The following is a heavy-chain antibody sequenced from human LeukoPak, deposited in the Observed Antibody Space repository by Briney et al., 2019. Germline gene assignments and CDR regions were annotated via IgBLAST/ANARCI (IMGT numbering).Heavy chain of an antibody. J-gene: IGHJ4*02. D-gene: IGHD6-6*01. CDR3: ARSGVAAFSFDY. CDR2: ITPIFGTA. Sequence: SVKVSCKASGGTFSSYAISWVRQAPGQGLEWMGGITPIFGTANYAQKFQGRVTNTTDESTSTAYMELSSLRSEDTAVYYCARSGVAAFSFDYWGQGTLVTVSS. CDR1: GGTFSSYA. V-gene: IGHV1-69*05.